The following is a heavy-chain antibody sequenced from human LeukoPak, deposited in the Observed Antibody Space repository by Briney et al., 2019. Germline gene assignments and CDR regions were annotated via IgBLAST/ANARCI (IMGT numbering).Heavy chain of an antibody. D-gene: IGHD6-13*01. V-gene: IGHV3-74*01. Sequence: GGSLRLSCAASGFTFSSYWMHWVRQAPGKGLVWVSRINTDGSSTSYADSVKGRFTISRDNAKNTLYLQMNSLRAEDTAVYYCARPVSSSSLDAFDIWGQGTMVTVSS. CDR1: GFTFSSYW. CDR3: ARPVSSSSLDAFDI. CDR2: INTDGSST. J-gene: IGHJ3*02.